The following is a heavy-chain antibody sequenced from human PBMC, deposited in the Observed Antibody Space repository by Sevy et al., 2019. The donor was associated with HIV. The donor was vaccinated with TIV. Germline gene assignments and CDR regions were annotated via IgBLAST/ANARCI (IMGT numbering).Heavy chain of an antibody. J-gene: IGHJ6*02. D-gene: IGHD2-15*01. CDR2: ISYDGDNK. CDR3: ARDPTDSPSYYYLYGLDA. V-gene: IGHV3-30*04. Sequence: GGSLRLSCAASGFPFGSYSMHWVRHAAGKGLEWVAVISYDGDNKLYAESVKGRFTIYRDNSKRTLYLVMNSLRTEDTAVYFCARDPTDSPSYYYLYGLDAWGQGTTVTVSS. CDR1: GFPFGSYS.